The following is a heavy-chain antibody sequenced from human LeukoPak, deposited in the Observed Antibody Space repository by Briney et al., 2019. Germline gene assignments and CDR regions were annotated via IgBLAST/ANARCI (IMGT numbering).Heavy chain of an antibody. Sequence: SHTLSLTCTVSGGSISSSSYYWGWIRQPPGKGLEWIGSIYYSGSTYNNPALKSRVTISVDTSKIQFSLKLSSVTAADTAVYYCARSGKRGYSYGRYMDVWGKGTTVTVSS. J-gene: IGHJ6*03. CDR2: IYYSGST. CDR3: ARSGKRGYSYGRYMDV. V-gene: IGHV4-39*01. D-gene: IGHD5-18*01. CDR1: GGSISSSSYY.